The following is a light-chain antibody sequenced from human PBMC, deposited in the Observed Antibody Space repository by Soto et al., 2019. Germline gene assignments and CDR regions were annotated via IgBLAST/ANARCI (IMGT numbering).Light chain of an antibody. CDR3: AAWDDSLSGPL. CDR2: GND. CDR1: SSNIGSNT. J-gene: IGLJ2*01. Sequence: QAVVTQPPSASGTPGQRVTISCSGSSSNIGSNTVNWYQQLPGTAPKLLIYGNDKRPSGVPNRFSGSKSGTSASLAISGLRSEDEADYYCAAWDDSLSGPLFGGGTKVTVL. V-gene: IGLV1-44*01.